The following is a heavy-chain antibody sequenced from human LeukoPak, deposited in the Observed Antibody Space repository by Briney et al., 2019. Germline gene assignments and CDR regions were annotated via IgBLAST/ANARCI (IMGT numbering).Heavy chain of an antibody. CDR2: ISWNSGSI. J-gene: IGHJ4*02. V-gene: IGHV3-9*01. CDR3: ARMGGNYRSFFDY. CDR1: GFTFDDYA. Sequence: GGSLRLSCAASGFTFDDYAMHWVRQAPGKGLEWVSGISWNSGSIGYADSVRGRFTISRDNAKNSLYLQMNSLRAEDTAVYYCARMGGNYRSFFDYWGQGTLVTVSS. D-gene: IGHD1-26*01.